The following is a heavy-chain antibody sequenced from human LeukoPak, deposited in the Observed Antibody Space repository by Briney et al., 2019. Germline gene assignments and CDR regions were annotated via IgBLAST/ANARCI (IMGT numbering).Heavy chain of an antibody. D-gene: IGHD2-15*01. V-gene: IGHV3-48*03. CDR2: ISSSGNTI. CDR3: AITVARIGY. J-gene: IGHJ4*02. Sequence: GGSLRLSSAASGFTFSSYHMNWDRQAPGKGLEWVSHISSSGNTIYYTDSVKGRFTISRDNSKNLLYLQMNSLKAEDTAIYYCAITVARIGYWGQGTLVAVSS. CDR1: GFTFSSYH.